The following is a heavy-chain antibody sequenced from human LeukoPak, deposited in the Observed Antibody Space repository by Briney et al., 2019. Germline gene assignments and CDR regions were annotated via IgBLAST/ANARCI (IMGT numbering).Heavy chain of an antibody. D-gene: IGHD5-18*01. Sequence: SVKVSCKASGGTFSSYAISWVRQAPGQGLEWMGGIIPIFGTANYAQKFQGRVTITTDESTCTAYMELSSLRSEDTAVYYCARGAQLWLRGSFDYWGQGTLVTVSS. V-gene: IGHV1-69*05. CDR2: IIPIFGTA. CDR1: GGTFSSYA. J-gene: IGHJ4*02. CDR3: ARGAQLWLRGSFDY.